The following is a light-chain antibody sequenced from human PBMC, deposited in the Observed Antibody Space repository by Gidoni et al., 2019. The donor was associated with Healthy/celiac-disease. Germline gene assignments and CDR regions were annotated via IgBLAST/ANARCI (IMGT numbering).Light chain of an antibody. CDR2: AAS. CDR1: QSISSY. Sequence: DIQMTQSPSSLSASVGDRVTITCRASQSISSYLNWYQQKPGKAPKLLIYAASSLQSGVPSRFSGSGSVTDFTLTISSLQPEEFATYYCQQSYSTPRTFGGGTKVEIK. CDR3: QQSYSTPRT. V-gene: IGKV1-39*01. J-gene: IGKJ4*01.